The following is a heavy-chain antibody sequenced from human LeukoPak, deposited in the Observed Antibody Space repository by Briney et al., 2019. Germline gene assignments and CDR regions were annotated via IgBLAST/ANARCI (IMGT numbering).Heavy chain of an antibody. D-gene: IGHD3-10*01. CDR2: INHSGST. Sequence: SETLSLTCAVYGGSFSGYYWSWIRQPPGKGLEWIGEINHSGSTNYNPSLKSRVTISVDTSKNQFSLKLSSVTAADTAVYYCARGSLRYYYGSGSTYYFDYWGQGTLVTVSS. V-gene: IGHV4-34*01. CDR3: ARGSLRYYYGSGSTYYFDY. J-gene: IGHJ4*02. CDR1: GGSFSGYY.